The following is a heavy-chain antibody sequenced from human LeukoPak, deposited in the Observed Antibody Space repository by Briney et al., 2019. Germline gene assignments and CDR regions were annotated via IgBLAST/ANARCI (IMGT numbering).Heavy chain of an antibody. D-gene: IGHD3-22*01. CDR3: ARDSDYYDSSGYYHNWFDP. J-gene: IGHJ5*02. CDR1: GGSISSGSYY. V-gene: IGHV4-61*02. CDR2: IYTSGST. Sequence: SQTLSLTCTVSGGSISSGSYYWSWIRQPAGKGLEWIGRIYTSGSTNYNPSLKSRVTISVDTSKNQFSLKLSSVTAADTAVYYCARDSDYYDSSGYYHNWFDPWGQGTLVTVSS.